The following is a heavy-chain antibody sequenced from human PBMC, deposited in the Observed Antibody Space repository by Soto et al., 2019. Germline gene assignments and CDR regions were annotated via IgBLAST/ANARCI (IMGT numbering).Heavy chain of an antibody. CDR2: IYSGGNT. V-gene: IGHV3-53*04. J-gene: IGHJ3*02. CDR1: GFTVSSNY. CDR3: ARVETAPGIWGAFDI. D-gene: IGHD2-15*01. Sequence: VQLVESGGGLVQPGGSLRLSCAASGFTVSSNYMSWVRQAPGKGLEWVSVIYSGGNTYYADSVRGRFTISRHNAKMAPNLQINSLRPADTSVYYCARVETAPGIWGAFDIWGQGTMVTVSS.